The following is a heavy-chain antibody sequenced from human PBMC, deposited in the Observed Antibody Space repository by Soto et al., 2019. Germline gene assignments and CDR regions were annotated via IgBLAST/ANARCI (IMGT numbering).Heavy chain of an antibody. J-gene: IGHJ6*03. CDR3: ARLAARAPYYYYYMDV. V-gene: IGHV5-51*01. CDR1: GYSFTSYW. Sequence: GESLKISCKGSGYSFTSYWIGWVRQMPGKGLEWTGIIYPGDSDARYSPSFQGQVTISADKSISTAYLQWSSLKASDTAMYYCARLAARAPYYYYYMDVWGKGTTVTVSS. CDR2: IYPGDSDA.